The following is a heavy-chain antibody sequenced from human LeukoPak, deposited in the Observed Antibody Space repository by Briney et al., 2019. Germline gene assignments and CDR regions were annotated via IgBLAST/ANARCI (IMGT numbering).Heavy chain of an antibody. CDR3: ARGEAEARQVLRYFDWSTEDDAFDI. J-gene: IGHJ3*02. Sequence: GGSLRLSCAASGFTFSSYAMHWVRQAPGKGLEWVAVISYDGSNKYYADSVKGRFTISRDNSKSTLYLQMNSLRAEDTAVYYCARGEAEARQVLRYFDWSTEDDAFDIWGQGTMVTVSS. D-gene: IGHD3-9*01. CDR2: ISYDGSNK. CDR1: GFTFSSYA. V-gene: IGHV3-30-3*01.